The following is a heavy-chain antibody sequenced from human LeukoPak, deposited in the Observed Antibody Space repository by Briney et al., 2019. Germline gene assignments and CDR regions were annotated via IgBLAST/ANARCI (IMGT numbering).Heavy chain of an antibody. J-gene: IGHJ4*02. CDR2: ISRSGATI. Sequence: GGSLRLSCAASGFTFSSYSMNWVRQAPGKGPEWISYISRSGATIYYADSVKGRFTISRDNAKNSLYLQMSSLGAEDTAIYYCSRDRGGGDIYFDYWGQGTLVTVSS. CDR1: GFTFSSYS. CDR3: SRDRGGGDIYFDY. V-gene: IGHV3-48*04. D-gene: IGHD2-21*02.